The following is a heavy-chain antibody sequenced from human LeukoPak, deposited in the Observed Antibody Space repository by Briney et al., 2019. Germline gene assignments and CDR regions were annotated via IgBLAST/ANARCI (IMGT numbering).Heavy chain of an antibody. CDR2: ISGSGGST. Sequence: PGGSLRLSCAASGFTFSSYAMSWVRQAPGKGLEWVSAISGSGGSTYYADSVKGRFTISGDNSKNTLYLQMNSLRAEDTAVYYCARHIVVVIAPYDYWGQGTLVTVSS. D-gene: IGHD2-21*01. J-gene: IGHJ4*02. V-gene: IGHV3-23*01. CDR1: GFTFSSYA. CDR3: ARHIVVVIAPYDY.